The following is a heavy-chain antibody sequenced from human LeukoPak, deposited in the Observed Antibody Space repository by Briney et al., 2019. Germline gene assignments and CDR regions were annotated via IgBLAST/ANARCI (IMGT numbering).Heavy chain of an antibody. D-gene: IGHD6-19*01. Sequence: GGSLRLSCAASGFTFSSYAMTWVRQAPGKGLEWVAAMSGSGTTTYSADSAEGRFTISRDNSKNTLYVEMSSLRAEDTAVYYCAKFFAPSGGASGWPWTIDCWGQGTLVTVSS. CDR3: AKFFAPSGGASGWPWTIDC. CDR1: GFTFSSYA. CDR2: MSGSGTTT. J-gene: IGHJ4*02. V-gene: IGHV3-23*01.